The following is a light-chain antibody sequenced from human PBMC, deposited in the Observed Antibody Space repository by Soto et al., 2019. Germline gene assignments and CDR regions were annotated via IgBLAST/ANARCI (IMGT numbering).Light chain of an antibody. Sequence: IVITQSPNTLSVSPGERATLSCRASQTIYNNVAWYQKRPGQAPRLLIYHTSSRATGIPARFSGSGSGTDFTLIISRLEPEDFAVYYCQQYGSSVLTFGGGTKVDI. V-gene: IGKV3-20*01. CDR2: HTS. CDR1: QTIYNN. CDR3: QQYGSSVLT. J-gene: IGKJ4*01.